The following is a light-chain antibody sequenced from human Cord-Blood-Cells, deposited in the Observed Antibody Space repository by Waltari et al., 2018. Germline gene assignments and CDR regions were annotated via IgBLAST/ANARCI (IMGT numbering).Light chain of an antibody. CDR3: CSYAGSSTWV. CDR2: EVS. J-gene: IGLJ3*02. V-gene: IGLV2-23*02. CDR1: SSDVGRSNL. Sequence: QSALTQPASVSGSPGQSITISCTGTSSDVGRSNLVSWYQQHPGKAPKLMIYEVSKRPSGVSNRFSGSKSGNTASLTISGLQAEDEADYYCCSYAGSSTWVFGGGTKLTVL.